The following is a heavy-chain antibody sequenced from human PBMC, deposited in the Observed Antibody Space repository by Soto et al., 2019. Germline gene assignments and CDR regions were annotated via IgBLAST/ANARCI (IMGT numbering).Heavy chain of an antibody. D-gene: IGHD3-10*01. CDR2: IYYSGST. V-gene: IGHV4-31*03. CDR3: ARGAGRRGLSSNWFDP. J-gene: IGHJ5*02. CDR1: GGSISSGGYY. Sequence: SETLSLTCTVSGGSISSGGYYWSWIRQHPGKGLEWIGYIYYSGSTYYNPPLKSRVTISVDTSKNQFSLKLSSVTAADTAVYYCARGAGRRGLSSNWFDPWGQGTLVTVSS.